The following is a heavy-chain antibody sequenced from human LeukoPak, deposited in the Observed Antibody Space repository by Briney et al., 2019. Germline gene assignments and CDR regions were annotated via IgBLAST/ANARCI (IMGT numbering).Heavy chain of an antibody. D-gene: IGHD3-10*01. V-gene: IGHV3-21*01. J-gene: IGHJ4*02. CDR1: GFTLSSYN. CDR2: ISYRSSDI. Sequence: GGSLRLSCVASGFTLSSYNMKWVRQAPGKRLEWVSSISYRSSDIEYADSVKGRFTISRDNGKKSLYLQMNSLRVEDTAVYYCARHLNYYLDYWGQGTLVTVSS. CDR3: ARHLNYYLDY.